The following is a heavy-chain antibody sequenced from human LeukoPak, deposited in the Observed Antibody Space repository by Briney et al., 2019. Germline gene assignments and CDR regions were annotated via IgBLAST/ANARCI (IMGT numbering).Heavy chain of an antibody. V-gene: IGHV3-30*01. CDR3: ARVSSGSPSY. D-gene: IGHD3-10*01. J-gene: IGHJ4*02. CDR1: GFTFRSYA. Sequence: GGSLRLSCAASGFTFRSYAMHWVRQAPGKGLERVAVISYDGSNKYYADSVKGRFTNSRDNSKNTLYLQMNSLRGEDTAVYYCARVSSGSPSYWGQGNLVTGSS. CDR2: ISYDGSNK.